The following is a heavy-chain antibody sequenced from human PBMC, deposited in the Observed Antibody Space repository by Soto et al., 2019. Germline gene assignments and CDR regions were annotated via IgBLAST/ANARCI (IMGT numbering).Heavy chain of an antibody. Sequence: QVQLVQSGAEVKKPGSSVKVSCKASGGTFSSYAISWVRQAPGQGLEWMGGIIPIFGTANYAQKFQGRVTITADESTSTAYMELSSLISEDTAVYYCARGYYYDSSCYYWYYYYGMDVWGQGTTVTVSS. CDR1: GGTFSSYA. J-gene: IGHJ6*02. CDR2: IIPIFGTA. V-gene: IGHV1-69*12. D-gene: IGHD3-22*01. CDR3: ARGYYYDSSCYYWYYYYGMDV.